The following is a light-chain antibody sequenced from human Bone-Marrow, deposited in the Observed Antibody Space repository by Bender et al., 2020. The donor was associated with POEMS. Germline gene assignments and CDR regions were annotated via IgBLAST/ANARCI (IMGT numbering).Light chain of an antibody. CDR1: SSDVGSYNL. V-gene: IGLV2-14*02. CDR2: EVS. J-gene: IGLJ2*01. CDR3: SSHTRSSTKV. Sequence: QSALTQPASVSGSPGQSITISCTGTSSDVGSYNLVSWYQQHPGKAPKLVIYEVSERPSGVPDRFSGSKSGNTASLTVTGLQAEDEADYYCSSHTRSSTKVFGGGTKVTVL.